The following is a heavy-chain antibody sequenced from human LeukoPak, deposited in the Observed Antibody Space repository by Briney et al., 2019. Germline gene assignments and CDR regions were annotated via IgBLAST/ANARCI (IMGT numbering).Heavy chain of an antibody. CDR2: IYYSGST. J-gene: IGHJ4*02. CDR3: ARDMGSAAGHDY. V-gene: IGHV4-59*01. CDR1: GGSISDYY. D-gene: IGHD6-13*01. Sequence: SETLSLTCTVPGGSISDYYWSWIRQPPGKGLEWIGYIYYSGSTHYNPSLKSRVTISVDTSKKQFSLKLTSVTTADTAVYYCARDMGSAAGHDYWGQGTLVTVSS.